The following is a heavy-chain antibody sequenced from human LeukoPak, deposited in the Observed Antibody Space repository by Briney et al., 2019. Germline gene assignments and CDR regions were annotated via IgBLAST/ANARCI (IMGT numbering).Heavy chain of an antibody. CDR2: IKQDGSEK. CDR3: ARTYSSSWYDAFDI. D-gene: IGHD6-13*01. V-gene: IGHV3-7*01. CDR1: GFTVSSNY. J-gene: IGHJ3*02. Sequence: GGSLRLSCAASGFTVSSNYMSWVRQAPGKGLEWVANIKQDGSEKYYVDSVKGRFTISRDNAKNSLYLQMNSLRAEDTAVYYCARTYSSSWYDAFDIWGQGTMVTVSS.